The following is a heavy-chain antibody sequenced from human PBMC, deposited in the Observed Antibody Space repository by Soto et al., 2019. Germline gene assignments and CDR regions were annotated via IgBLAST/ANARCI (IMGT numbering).Heavy chain of an antibody. CDR3: AKDRYCSGGTCLNFYGMDD. D-gene: IGHD2-15*01. V-gene: IGHV3-30*18. J-gene: IGHJ6*02. CDR1: GFTLSSYG. CDR2: ISYDGSNK. Sequence: WGSLRLSCAASGFTLSSYGVHWVRQAPGKGVEWVAVISYDGSNKYYADAVKGRFTISRDNSKSTLYLQMNSLRTEDTAMYYCAKDRYCSGGTCLNFYGMDDWGQGTTVTVSS.